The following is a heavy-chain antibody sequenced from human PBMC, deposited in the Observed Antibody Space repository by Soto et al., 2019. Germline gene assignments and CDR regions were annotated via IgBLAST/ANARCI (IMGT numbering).Heavy chain of an antibody. J-gene: IGHJ4*02. D-gene: IGHD6-13*01. CDR2: IIPILGIA. Sequence: GASVKVSCKASGGTFSSYTISWVRQAPGQGLEWMGRIIPILGIANYAQKFQGRVTITADKSTSTAYMELSSLRSEDTAVYYCARVTGSWLFDYWGQGTLVTVSS. V-gene: IGHV1-69*02. CDR3: ARVTGSWLFDY. CDR1: GGTFSSYT.